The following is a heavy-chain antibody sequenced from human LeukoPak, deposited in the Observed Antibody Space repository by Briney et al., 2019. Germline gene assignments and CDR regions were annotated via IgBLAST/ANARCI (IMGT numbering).Heavy chain of an antibody. J-gene: IGHJ4*02. D-gene: IGHD1-1*01. CDR1: GLTFSHHW. CDR3: ATKAGNFQERVSLDY. Sequence: TGGSLRLSCVVSGLTFSHHWIHWVRQVPGKGLVWVSHINNEGTDTRYADSVRGRFTIPRDNAKNTVYLQMNSLSPEDAALYYCATKAGNFQERVSLDYWGQGTLVTVSS. V-gene: IGHV3-74*01. CDR2: INNEGTDT.